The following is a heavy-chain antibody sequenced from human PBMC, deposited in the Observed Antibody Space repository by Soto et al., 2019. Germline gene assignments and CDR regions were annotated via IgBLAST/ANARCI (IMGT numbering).Heavy chain of an antibody. Sequence: QVLLQQWGAGLLKPSETLSLTCAVYGGSLSGNYWTWIRQPPGKGPEWIGNINHSGSTIYNPSLKSRLTISVGTSNNQFFLELSSVTAADTAVYYCARARADYYGSENYYQGGCYYFDHWGQGTLVTVSS. D-gene: IGHD3-10*01. CDR2: INHSGST. CDR1: GGSLSGNY. V-gene: IGHV4-34*01. J-gene: IGHJ4*02. CDR3: ARARADYYGSENYYQGGCYYFDH.